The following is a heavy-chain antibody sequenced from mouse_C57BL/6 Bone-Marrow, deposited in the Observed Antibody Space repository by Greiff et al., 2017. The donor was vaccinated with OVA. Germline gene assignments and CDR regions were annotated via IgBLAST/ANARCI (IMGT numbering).Heavy chain of an antibody. D-gene: IGHD1-1*01. J-gene: IGHJ1*03. CDR2: LNPNNGGT. CDR3: ARDYYPYWYFDV. CDR1: GYTFTDYY. Sequence: VQLQQSGPELVKPGASVKISCKASGYTFTDYYMNWVKQSHGKSLEWIGDLNPNNGGTSYNQKFKGKATLTVDKSSSTAYMELRSLTSEDSAVYYCARDYYPYWYFDVWGTGTTVTVSS. V-gene: IGHV1-26*01.